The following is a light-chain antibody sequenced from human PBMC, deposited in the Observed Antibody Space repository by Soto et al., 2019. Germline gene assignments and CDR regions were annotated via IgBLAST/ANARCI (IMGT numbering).Light chain of an antibody. J-gene: IGKJ1*01. CDR3: QQYNNLPLT. Sequence: EIVMTQSPATLSVSPGERATLSCRASQSVSSNLAWYQQKPGQAPRLLIYGASTRATGIPARFSGSGSGTEFTLTISSLQSEDFAVYYCQQYNNLPLTFGQGTKLDIK. CDR1: QSVSSN. V-gene: IGKV3-15*01. CDR2: GAS.